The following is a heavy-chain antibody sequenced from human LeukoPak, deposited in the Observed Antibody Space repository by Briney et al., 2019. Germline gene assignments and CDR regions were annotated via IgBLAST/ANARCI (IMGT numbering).Heavy chain of an antibody. V-gene: IGHV4-59*01. CDR1: GGSISSYY. Sequence: SETLSLTCTVSGGSISSYYWSWIRQPPGKGLEWIGYIYYSGSTNYNPSLKSRVTISVDTSKNQFSLKLSSVTAADTAVYYCARTSYPSRDAYTPFDYWGQGTLVTVSS. J-gene: IGHJ4*02. D-gene: IGHD5-24*01. CDR3: ARTSYPSRDAYTPFDY. CDR2: IYYSGST.